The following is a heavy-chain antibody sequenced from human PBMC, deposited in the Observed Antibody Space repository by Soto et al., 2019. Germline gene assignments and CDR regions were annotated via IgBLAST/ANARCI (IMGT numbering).Heavy chain of an antibody. J-gene: IGHJ6*02. V-gene: IGHV3-33*01. CDR2: IWYDGSNK. CDR3: ARVSDYYGSGSRGAHYYYYGMDV. Sequence: PGGSLRLSCAASGFTFSSYGMHWVRQAPGKGLEWVAVIWYDGSNKYYADSVKGRFTISRDNSKNTLYLQMNSLRAEDTAVYYCARVSDYYGSGSRGAHYYYYGMDVWGQGTTVTVSS. CDR1: GFTFSSYG. D-gene: IGHD3-10*01.